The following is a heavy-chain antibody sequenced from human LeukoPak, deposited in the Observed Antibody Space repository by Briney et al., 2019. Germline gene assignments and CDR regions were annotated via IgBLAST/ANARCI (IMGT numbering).Heavy chain of an antibody. V-gene: IGHV1-8*02. CDR1: GYTFTSYD. CDR2: MNPNSGNT. CDR3: ARASYYGDYWFDP. Sequence: ASVKVSCKASGYTFTSYDINWVRQATGQGLEWMGWMNPNSGNTGYAQKFQGRVTMTRDTSISTAYMELSRLRSDDTAVYYCARASYYGDYWFDPWGQGTLVTVSS. D-gene: IGHD4-17*01. J-gene: IGHJ5*02.